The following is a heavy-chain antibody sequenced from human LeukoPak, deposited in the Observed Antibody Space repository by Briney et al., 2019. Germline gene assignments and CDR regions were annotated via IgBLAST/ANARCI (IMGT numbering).Heavy chain of an antibody. V-gene: IGHV4-34*01. J-gene: IGHJ5*02. D-gene: IGHD2-15*01. CDR2: INHSGST. CDR1: AGSFSGYY. CDR3: AREPRYCSGGSCAFDP. Sequence: SETLSLTCAVSAGSFSGYYWSWIRQPPGKGLEWIGEINHSGSTNYNPSLKSRVTISVDTSKKQFSLKLSSVTAADTAVYYCAREPRYCSGGSCAFDPWGQGTLVTVSS.